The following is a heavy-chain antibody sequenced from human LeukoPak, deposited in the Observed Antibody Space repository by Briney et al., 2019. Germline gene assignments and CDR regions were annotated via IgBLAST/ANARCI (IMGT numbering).Heavy chain of an antibody. CDR1: GGTFGIYG. CDR3: ARGATGTTFYHWLDP. Sequence: GASVKVSCKASGGTFGIYGMSWVRQAPGQGLEWMGGIIPMYRTPTYAERFEGRVTISTDDSTSTVYMELSGLRSEDTAVYYCARGATGTTFYHWLDPWGQGTLVTVSS. J-gene: IGHJ5*02. D-gene: IGHD1-7*01. V-gene: IGHV1-69*05. CDR2: IIPMYRTP.